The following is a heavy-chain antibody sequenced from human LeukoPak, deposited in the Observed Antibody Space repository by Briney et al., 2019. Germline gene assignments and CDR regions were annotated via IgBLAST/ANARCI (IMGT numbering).Heavy chain of an antibody. J-gene: IGHJ4*02. Sequence: PGGSLRLSRAASGFTFSSYWMSWVRQAPGKGLEWVANIKEDGSEKYYVDSVKGRFTISRDNAKTSLYLQMNSLRAEDTAVYYCARRRRDYYDVDYWGQGTLVTVSS. CDR1: GFTFSSYW. CDR2: IKEDGSEK. D-gene: IGHD3-22*01. V-gene: IGHV3-7*03. CDR3: ARRRRDYYDVDY.